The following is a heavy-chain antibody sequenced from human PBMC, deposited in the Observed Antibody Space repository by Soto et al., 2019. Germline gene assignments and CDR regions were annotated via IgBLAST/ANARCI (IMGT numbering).Heavy chain of an antibody. D-gene: IGHD3-22*01. CDR1: RITVSSNY. J-gene: IGHJ4*02. Sequence: GGSLRLSCAASRITVSSNYMSWVRQAPGKGLEWVSVIYSGGSTYYADSVKGRFTISRDNSKNTPYLQMNSLRAEDTAVYYCSTMIVVVFFDYWGQGTLVTVSS. V-gene: IGHV3-66*01. CDR2: IYSGGST. CDR3: STMIVVVFFDY.